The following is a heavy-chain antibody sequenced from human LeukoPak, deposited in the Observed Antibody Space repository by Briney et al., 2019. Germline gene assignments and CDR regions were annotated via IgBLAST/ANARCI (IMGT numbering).Heavy chain of an antibody. Sequence: SETLSLTCTVSGGSISSYYWSWVRQPAGKGLEWIGRIYTSGSTNYNPSLKSRVTMSVDTSKNQFSLKLSSVTAADTAVYYCARDSGSGSYRQVSYYMDVWGKGTTVTISS. D-gene: IGHD1-26*01. CDR2: IYTSGST. CDR3: ARDSGSGSYRQVSYYMDV. J-gene: IGHJ6*03. V-gene: IGHV4-4*07. CDR1: GGSISSYY.